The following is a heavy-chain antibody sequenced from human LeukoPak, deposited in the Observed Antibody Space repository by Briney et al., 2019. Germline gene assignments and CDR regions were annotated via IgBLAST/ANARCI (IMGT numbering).Heavy chain of an antibody. CDR2: IKSKTDGGTT. Sequence: NPGGSLRLSCAASGFTFSNAWMSWVRQAPGKGLEWVGRIKSKTDGGTTDYAAPVKGRFTISRDDSKNTLYLQMNSLKTEDTAVYYCTTGDGYTDGGFDYWGQGTLVTVSS. V-gene: IGHV3-15*01. CDR3: TTGDGYTDGGFDY. J-gene: IGHJ4*02. D-gene: IGHD5-24*01. CDR1: GFTFSNAW.